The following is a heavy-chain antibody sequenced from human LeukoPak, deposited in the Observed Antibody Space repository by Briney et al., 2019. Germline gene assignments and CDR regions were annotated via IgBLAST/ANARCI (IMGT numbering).Heavy chain of an antibody. CDR1: GFTFSSYA. V-gene: IGHV3-30*14. CDR3: ARGSYDILTGYFHPSTNAEYFQH. J-gene: IGHJ1*01. CDR2: ISYDGSNK. Sequence: GGSLRLSCAASGFTFSSYAMHWVRQAPGKGLEWVAVISYDGSNKYYADSVKGRFTISRDNSKNTLYLQMGSLRAEDMAVYYCARGSYDILTGYFHPSTNAEYFQHWGQGTLVTVSS. D-gene: IGHD3-9*01.